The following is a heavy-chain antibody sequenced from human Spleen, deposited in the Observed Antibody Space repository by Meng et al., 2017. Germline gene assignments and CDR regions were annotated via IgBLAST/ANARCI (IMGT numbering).Heavy chain of an antibody. J-gene: IGHJ4*02. CDR3: ARGHGGNSDHFDN. CDR1: GYSISSGYY. CDR2: IYYTGTS. V-gene: IGHV4-61*01. D-gene: IGHD4-23*01. Sequence: SETLSLTCAVSGYSISSGYYWSWIRQPPGKGLEWIGYIYYTGTSNYNPSLKSRVTMSVDMSKNQFSLNLSSVTAADTAIYYCARGHGGNSDHFDNWGQGTLVTVSS.